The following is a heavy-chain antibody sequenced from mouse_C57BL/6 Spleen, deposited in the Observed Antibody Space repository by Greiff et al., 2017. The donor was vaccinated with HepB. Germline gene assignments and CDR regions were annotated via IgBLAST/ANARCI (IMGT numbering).Heavy chain of an antibody. CDR3: AREDDYDRFAY. CDR1: GYSITSGYY. J-gene: IGHJ3*01. V-gene: IGHV3-6*01. CDR2: ISYDGSN. Sequence: EVKLEESGPGLVKPSQSLSLTCSVTGYSITSGYYWNWIRQFPGNKLEWMGYISYDGSNNYNPSLKNRISITRDTSKNQFFLKLNSVTTEDTATYYCAREDDYDRFAYWGQGTLVTVSA. D-gene: IGHD2-4*01.